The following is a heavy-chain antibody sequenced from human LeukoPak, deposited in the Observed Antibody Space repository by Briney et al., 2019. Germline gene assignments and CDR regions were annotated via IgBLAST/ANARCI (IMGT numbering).Heavy chain of an antibody. J-gene: IGHJ6*03. CDR3: AKDAATGAAAGTGYYYIVV. D-gene: IGHD6-13*01. CDR1: GFIDSRQH. CDR2: LRYDRSNK. V-gene: IGHV3-30*02. Sequence: GGSLRHSCAASGFIDSRQHMRWARHATGKALEGVAILRYDRSNKYYADCVKGRFTISRDNSKNTLYLQMNSLRAEETAVYYCAKDAATGAAAGTGYYYIVVCGKGTTGTVSS.